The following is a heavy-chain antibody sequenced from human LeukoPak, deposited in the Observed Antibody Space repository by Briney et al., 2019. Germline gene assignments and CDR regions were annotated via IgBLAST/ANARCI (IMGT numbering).Heavy chain of an antibody. CDR1: GYTLTELS. Sequence: ASVKVSCKFSGYTLTELSMHWVRQAPGKGLEWMGGFDPEDGETIYAQKFQGRVTMTEDTSTDTAYMELSSLRSEDTAVYYCATAAVGYSYGSFDYWGQGTLVTVSP. CDR2: FDPEDGET. J-gene: IGHJ4*02. CDR3: ATAAVGYSYGSFDY. D-gene: IGHD5-18*01. V-gene: IGHV1-24*01.